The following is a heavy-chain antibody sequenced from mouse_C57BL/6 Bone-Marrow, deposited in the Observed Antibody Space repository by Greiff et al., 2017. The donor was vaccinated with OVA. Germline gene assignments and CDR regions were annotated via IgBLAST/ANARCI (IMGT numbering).Heavy chain of an antibody. CDR3: ARKGPHYSNSWFAY. D-gene: IGHD2-5*01. J-gene: IGHJ3*01. CDR2: IYPGSGST. Sequence: QVQLQQSGAELVKPGASVKMSCKASGYTFTSYWITWVKQRPGQGLEWIGDIYPGSGSTNYNEKFKSKATLTVDTSSSTAYMQLSSLTSEDSAVYYCARKGPHYSNSWFAYWGQGTLVTVSA. CDR1: GYTFTSYW. V-gene: IGHV1-55*01.